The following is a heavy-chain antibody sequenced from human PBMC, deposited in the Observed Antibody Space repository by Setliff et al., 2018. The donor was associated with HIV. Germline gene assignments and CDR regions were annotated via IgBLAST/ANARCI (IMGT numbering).Heavy chain of an antibody. J-gene: IGHJ4*02. CDR1: GGSFSGYY. CDR3: ARVLGYYYDSSGYVDY. V-gene: IGHV4-34*01. CDR2: INHSGST. D-gene: IGHD3-22*01. Sequence: SETLSLTCAVYGGSFSGYYWSWIRQPPGKGLEWIGEINHSGSTNYNPSLKSRVTVSLDTSKRQFSLKLSSVTAADTAVYYCARVLGYYYDSSGYVDYWGQGTLVTVSS.